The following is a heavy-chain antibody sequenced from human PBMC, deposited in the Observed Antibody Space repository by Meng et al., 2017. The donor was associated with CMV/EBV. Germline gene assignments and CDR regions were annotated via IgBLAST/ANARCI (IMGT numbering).Heavy chain of an antibody. J-gene: IGHJ4*02. V-gene: IGHV3-49*04. D-gene: IGHD3-22*01. CDR2: IRSKAYGGTT. CDR3: TRAGITMIPAEMYYFDY. CDR1: GFTFSSYE. Sequence: GESLKISCAASGFTFSSYEMNWVRQAPGKGLEWVGFIRSKAYGGTTEYAASVKGRFTISRDDSKSIAYLQMNSLKTEDTAVYYCTRAGITMIPAEMYYFDYWGQGTLVTVSS.